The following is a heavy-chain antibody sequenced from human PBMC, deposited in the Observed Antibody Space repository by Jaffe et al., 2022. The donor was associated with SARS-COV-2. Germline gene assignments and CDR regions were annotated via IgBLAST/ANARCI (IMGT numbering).Heavy chain of an antibody. CDR2: INAGNGNT. CDR1: GYTFTTYA. D-gene: IGHD2-15*01. Sequence: QVQLVQSGAEVKKPGASVKVSCKASGYTFTTYAIHWVRQAPGQRLEWMGWINAGNGNTRYSQKFQGRVTITRDTSASTAYMELSSLRSEDTAVYYCAREAYCSGGSCYSHWFDPWGQGTLVTVSS. CDR3: AREAYCSGGSCYSHWFDP. V-gene: IGHV1-3*01. J-gene: IGHJ5*02.